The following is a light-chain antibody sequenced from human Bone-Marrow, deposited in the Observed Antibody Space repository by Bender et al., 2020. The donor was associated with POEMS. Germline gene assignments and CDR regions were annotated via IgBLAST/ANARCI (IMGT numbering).Light chain of an antibody. Sequence: LTQPASVSASPGQSITISCTGISSDLGDSSYVSWYQHHPGKAPQLLIHDVFSRPSEVSDRFSGSNSGNTASLTISGLQADDEADYYCCSYTSTDTWVFGGGTKLTVL. CDR1: SSDLGDSSY. CDR2: DVF. V-gene: IGLV2-14*01. J-gene: IGLJ3*02. CDR3: CSYTSTDTWV.